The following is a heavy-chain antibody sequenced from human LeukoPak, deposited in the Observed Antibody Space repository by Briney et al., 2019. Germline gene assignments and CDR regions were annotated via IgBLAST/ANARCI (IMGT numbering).Heavy chain of an antibody. D-gene: IGHD5-24*01. CDR3: ATSRDGYNPFDY. V-gene: IGHV1-24*01. CDR1: GYTLTELS. Sequence: ASVKVSCKVSGYTLTELSMHWVRQAPGKGLEWMGGFDPEDGETIYAQKFQGRVTTTEDTSTDTAYMELSRLRSDDTAVYYCATSRDGYNPFDYWGQGTLVTVSS. CDR2: FDPEDGET. J-gene: IGHJ4*02.